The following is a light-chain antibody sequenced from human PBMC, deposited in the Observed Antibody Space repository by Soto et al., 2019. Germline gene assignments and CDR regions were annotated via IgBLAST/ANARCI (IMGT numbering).Light chain of an antibody. J-gene: IGKJ3*01. V-gene: IGKV3-20*01. CDR1: QSVSSSY. CDR3: QQYGSSTSFT. CDR2: SAS. Sequence: EIVLTQSPGTLSLSPGERATLSCRASQSVSSSYLAWYQHKPGQTPRLLIYSASGSATGIPDRFSGSGSGTDFTLTISRLEPEDFAVYYCQQYGSSTSFTFGPGTKVDIK.